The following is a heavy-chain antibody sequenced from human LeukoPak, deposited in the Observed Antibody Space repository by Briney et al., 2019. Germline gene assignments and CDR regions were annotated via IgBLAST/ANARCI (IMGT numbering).Heavy chain of an antibody. Sequence: ASVKVSCKPSGYTFTSYGISWVRQAPGQGLEWMGWISAYNGNTNYAQKLQGRVTMTTDTSTSTAYMELRSLRSDDTAVYYCARANSGSYYYDYYYMDVWGKGTTVTVSS. CDR2: ISAYNGNT. V-gene: IGHV1-18*01. CDR3: ARANSGSYYYDYYYMDV. CDR1: GYTFTSYG. J-gene: IGHJ6*03. D-gene: IGHD1-26*01.